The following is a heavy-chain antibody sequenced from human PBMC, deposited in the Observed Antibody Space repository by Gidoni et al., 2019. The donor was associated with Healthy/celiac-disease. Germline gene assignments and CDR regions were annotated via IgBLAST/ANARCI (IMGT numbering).Heavy chain of an antibody. J-gene: IGHJ4*02. Sequence: EVQLVASGGGLVKPGGSLRLSCSASGFTFSSYSMNWVRQAPGKGLEWVSSISSSGSTIYYADSVKGRFTISRDNAKNSLYLQMNSLRAEDTAVYYCARGAKITIFGVVKYYFDYWGQGTLVTVSS. V-gene: IGHV3-21*01. CDR1: GFTFSSYS. CDR3: ARGAKITIFGVVKYYFDY. D-gene: IGHD3-3*01. CDR2: ISSSGSTI.